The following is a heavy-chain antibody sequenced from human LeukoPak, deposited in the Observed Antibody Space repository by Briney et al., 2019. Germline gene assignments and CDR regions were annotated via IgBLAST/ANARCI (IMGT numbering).Heavy chain of an antibody. V-gene: IGHV4-61*02. CDR1: GGSISSGSYY. J-gene: IGHJ6*02. D-gene: IGHD6-25*01. CDR2: IYTSGST. CDR3: ARDMAAGFYYGMDV. Sequence: PSETLSLTCTVSGGSISSGSYYWSWIRQPAGKGLEWIGRIYTSGSTYYNPSLKSRVTISVDTSENQFSLTLTSVTAADTAVYYCARDMAAGFYYGMDVWGQGTTVTVSS.